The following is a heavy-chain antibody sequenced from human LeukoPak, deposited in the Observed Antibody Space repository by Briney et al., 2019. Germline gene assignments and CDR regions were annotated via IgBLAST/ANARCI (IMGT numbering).Heavy chain of an antibody. CDR2: IRYDGSNK. CDR3: AREGTWSYYYDY. CDR1: GFTFSSYG. J-gene: IGHJ4*02. D-gene: IGHD1-26*01. V-gene: IGHV3-30*02. Sequence: GGSLRLSCAASGFTFSSYGMHWVRQAPGKGLEWVAFIRYDGSNKYYADSVKGRFTISRDNSKNTLYLQMNSLRAEDTAVYYCAREGTWSYYYDYWGQGTLVTVSS.